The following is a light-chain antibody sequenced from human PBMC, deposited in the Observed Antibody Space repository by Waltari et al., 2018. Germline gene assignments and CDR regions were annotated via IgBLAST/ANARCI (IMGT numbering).Light chain of an antibody. V-gene: IGLV1-40*01. CDR1: SSNIGAGYD. J-gene: IGLJ3*02. CDR3: QSYDSSLSGSRV. CDR2: NNI. Sequence: QSVLTQPPSVSGAPGQRVTISCTGSSSNIGAGYDVHWYQQLPGTAPKLLIYNNINRPSGVHDRFSGSKSGTSASLAITGLQAEDEAVYYCQSYDSSLSGSRVFGGGTKLTVL.